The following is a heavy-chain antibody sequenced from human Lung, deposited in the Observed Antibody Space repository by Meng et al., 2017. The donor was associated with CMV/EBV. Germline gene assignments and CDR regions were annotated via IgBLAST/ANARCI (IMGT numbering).Heavy chain of an antibody. D-gene: IGHD6-13*01. CDR3: AKEYIAPSGTDYYYGLDV. V-gene: IGHV3-43D*03. CDR1: GFIFDDYA. Sequence: SCAAPGFIFDDYAMHWVRQAPGKGLEWGSLISWDGGSTYYADSVKGRFTIAIDNSNNSLSPQMNSLRAEDTALYYSAKEYIAPSGTDYYYGLDVWGQGTTVTVSS. J-gene: IGHJ6*02. CDR2: ISWDGGST.